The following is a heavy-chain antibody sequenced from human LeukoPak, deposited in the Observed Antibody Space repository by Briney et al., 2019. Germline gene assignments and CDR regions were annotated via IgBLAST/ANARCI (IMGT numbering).Heavy chain of an antibody. D-gene: IGHD4/OR15-4a*01. CDR1: GFRFNTYW. CDR2: IKQDGNEK. V-gene: IGHV3-7*01. J-gene: IGHJ4*02. CDR3: ARDTLGEGEDANYAVYYFDY. Sequence: HPGGSLRLSCAASGFRFNTYWMSWVRQAPGKGLEWVANIKQDGNEKYDADSVKGRFTISRDNGKNSLDLQMNSLRADDTAVYYCARDTLGEGEDANYAVYYFDYWGQGTVVTVSS.